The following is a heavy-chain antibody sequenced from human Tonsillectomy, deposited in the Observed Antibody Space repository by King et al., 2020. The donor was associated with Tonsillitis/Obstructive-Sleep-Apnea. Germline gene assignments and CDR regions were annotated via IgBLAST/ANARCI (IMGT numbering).Heavy chain of an antibody. J-gene: IGHJ4*02. CDR3: ARARTMVRGVSLDY. D-gene: IGHD3-10*01. Sequence: VQLPQSGPGLVKPSQTLSLTCALSGDSVSSNSAAWNWIRQSPSRGLEWLGRTNYRSKWYNDYAVSVKSRITINPDTSKNQFSLQLNSVTPEDTAVYYCARARTMVRGVSLDYWGQGTLVTVSS. V-gene: IGHV6-1*01. CDR1: GDSVSSNSAA. CDR2: TNYRSKWYN.